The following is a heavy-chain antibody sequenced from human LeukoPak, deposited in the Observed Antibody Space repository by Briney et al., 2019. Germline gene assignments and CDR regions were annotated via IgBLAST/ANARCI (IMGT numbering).Heavy chain of an antibody. D-gene: IGHD2-2*01. CDR1: GFTFSSHW. CDR3: ARERDARFDS. Sequence: GGSLRLSCVASGFTFSSHWMSWVRRAPGKGLEWVANVNQDGSEKYYVESVKGRFTISRDNAKNSLYLQVNSLRAEDTAIYYCARERDARFDSWGQGTLVTVSS. CDR2: VNQDGSEK. J-gene: IGHJ4*02. V-gene: IGHV3-7*01.